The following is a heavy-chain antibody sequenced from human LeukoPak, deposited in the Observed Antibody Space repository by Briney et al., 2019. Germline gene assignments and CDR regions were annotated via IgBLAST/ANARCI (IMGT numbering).Heavy chain of an antibody. CDR3: ARGDRDSSSWYAVNFRYYYYYMDV. J-gene: IGHJ6*03. V-gene: IGHV1-18*01. CDR2: ISAYNGNT. D-gene: IGHD6-13*01. Sequence: ASVKVSCKASGYTFTSYGISWVRQAPGQGLEWMGWISAYNGNTNYAQKLQGRVTMTTDTSTSTAYMELRSLRSDDTAVYYCARGDRDSSSWYAVNFRYYYYYMDVWGKGTTVTVSS. CDR1: GYTFTSYG.